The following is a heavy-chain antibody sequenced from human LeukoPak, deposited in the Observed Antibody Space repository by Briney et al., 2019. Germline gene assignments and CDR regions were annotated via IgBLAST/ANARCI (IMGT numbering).Heavy chain of an antibody. CDR2: ISDTGATT. CDR3: AKDTSIGRYCTNGVCSPFDY. Sequence: GGSLRLSCAGSGFTFSSYAMSWVRQAPGKGLEWVSAISDTGATTYDADSVKGRFTISRDNSRSTLYLQMKSLRAEDTALYSCAKDTSIGRYCTNGVCSPFDYWGQGTLVTVSS. J-gene: IGHJ4*02. CDR1: GFTFSSYA. D-gene: IGHD2-8*01. V-gene: IGHV3-23*01.